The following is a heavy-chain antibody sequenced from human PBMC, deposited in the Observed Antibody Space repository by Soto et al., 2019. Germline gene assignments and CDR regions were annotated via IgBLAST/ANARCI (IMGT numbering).Heavy chain of an antibody. Sequence: PGGSLRLSCAASGFTFSSYGMHWVRQAPGKGLEWVAVISYDGSNKYYADSVKGRFTISRDNSKNTLYLQMNSLRAEDTAVYYCAKEPEYYDFWSGSQWGQGTLVTVSS. J-gene: IGHJ4*02. CDR2: ISYDGSNK. V-gene: IGHV3-30*18. CDR3: AKEPEYYDFWSGSQ. D-gene: IGHD3-3*01. CDR1: GFTFSSYG.